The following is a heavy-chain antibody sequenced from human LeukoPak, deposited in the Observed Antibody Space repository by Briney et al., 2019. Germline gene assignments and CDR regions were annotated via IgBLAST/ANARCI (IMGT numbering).Heavy chain of an antibody. D-gene: IGHD3-22*01. CDR1: GFTFSSYS. V-gene: IGHV3-48*01. Sequence: PGGSLRLSCAASGFTFSSYSMNWVRQAPGKGLEWVSYISSSSSTIYYADSVKGRFTISRDNAKNSLYLQMNSLRAEDTAVYYCARLYYDSSGSFGYWGQRTLVTVSS. CDR3: ARLYYDSSGSFGY. J-gene: IGHJ4*02. CDR2: ISSSSSTI.